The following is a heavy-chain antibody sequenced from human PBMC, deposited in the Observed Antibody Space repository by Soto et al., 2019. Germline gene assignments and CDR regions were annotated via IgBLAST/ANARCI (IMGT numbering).Heavy chain of an antibody. D-gene: IGHD5-12*01. CDR1: GGTFSSYA. CDR2: IIPIFGTA. CDR3: ARQVATIRFDY. J-gene: IGHJ4*02. Sequence: GASVKVSCKASGGTFSSYAISWVRQAPGQGLEWMGGIIPIFGTAHYAQNFPGRVTITADKSTSTAYMELSSLRSEDTSVYYCARQVATIRFDYWGQGTLVTVSS. V-gene: IGHV1-69*06.